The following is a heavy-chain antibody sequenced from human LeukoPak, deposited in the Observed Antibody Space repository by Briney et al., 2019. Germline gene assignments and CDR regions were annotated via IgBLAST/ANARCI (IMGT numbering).Heavy chain of an antibody. J-gene: IGHJ4*02. Sequence: SETLSLTCAVYGGSFSGYYWSWIRQPPGKGLEWIGEINHSGSTNYNPSLKSRVTISVDTSKHQFSLKLSSVTAADTAVYYCASLSYTAMADYWGQGTLVTVSS. CDR2: INHSGST. D-gene: IGHD5-18*01. CDR3: ASLSYTAMADY. CDR1: GGSFSGYY. V-gene: IGHV4-34*01.